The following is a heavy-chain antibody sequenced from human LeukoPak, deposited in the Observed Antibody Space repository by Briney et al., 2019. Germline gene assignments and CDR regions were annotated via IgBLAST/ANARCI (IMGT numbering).Heavy chain of an antibody. CDR2: IYYSGST. Sequence: SETLSLTCTVSGATVTDYYWSWIRQPPGKGLEWIGYIYYSGSTNYNPSLKSRVTISVDTSKNQFSLKLSSVTAADTAVYYCARDAAGRGSGSYSNWFDPWGQGTLVTVSS. V-gene: IGHV4-59*02. D-gene: IGHD3-10*01. CDR1: GATVTDYY. J-gene: IGHJ5*02. CDR3: ARDAAGRGSGSYSNWFDP.